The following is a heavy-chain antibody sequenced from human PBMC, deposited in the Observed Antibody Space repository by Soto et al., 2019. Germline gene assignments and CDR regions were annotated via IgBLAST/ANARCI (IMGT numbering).Heavy chain of an antibody. CDR2: IGHLETT. J-gene: IGHJ5*02. CDR1: GVAMTYGGYS. Sequence: SETLSLTCSVSGVAMTYGGYSWSWIRQSPEKGLEWLGYIGHLETTYYNPSLKSRLTISVDKSKNQFSLNLSSVTAADTAVYYCARQDRVVAEGRWFDPWGQGTLVTVSS. CDR3: ARQDRVVAEGRWFDP. D-gene: IGHD2-15*01. V-gene: IGHV4-30-2*06.